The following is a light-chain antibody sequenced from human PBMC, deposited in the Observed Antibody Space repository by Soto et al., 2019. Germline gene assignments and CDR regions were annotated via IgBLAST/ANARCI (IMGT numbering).Light chain of an antibody. V-gene: IGLV2-23*01. CDR3: CSYASSSGYG. J-gene: IGLJ1*01. CDR2: EGS. CDR1: SSGVGSYNL. Sequence: QSVLTQPASVSGSPGQSITISCTGTSSGVGSYNLVSWYQQHPGKAPKLMIYEGSKRPSGVSNRFSGSKSGNTDSLTISGLQAEDEADYYCCSYASSSGYGFGTGT.